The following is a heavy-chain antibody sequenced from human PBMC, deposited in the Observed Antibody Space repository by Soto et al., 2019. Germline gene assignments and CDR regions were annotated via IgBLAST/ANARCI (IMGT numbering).Heavy chain of an antibody. V-gene: IGHV4-34*01. CDR2: INHSGST. Sequence: SETPSLTCAVYGGSFGGYYWNWVRQPPGKGLEWIGEINHSGSTNYNPSLKSRVTISVDTSKNQFSLKLSSVTAADTAVYYCVRGSFNWPQESGGMDVWDPGTTVTVS. CDR1: GGSFGGYY. CDR3: VRGSFNWPQESGGMDV. J-gene: IGHJ6*02. D-gene: IGHD3-9*01.